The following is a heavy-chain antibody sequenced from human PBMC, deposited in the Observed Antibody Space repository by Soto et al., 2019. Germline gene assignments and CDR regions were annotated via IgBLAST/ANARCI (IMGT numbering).Heavy chain of an antibody. CDR2: IYPGDSDT. Sequence: GESLKISCKGSGYSFTSYWIGWVRQVPWKGLEWMGIIYPGDSDTRYSPSFQGQVTISADKSISTAYLQWSSLKASDTAMYYCARAVPHYHDSSGYSNFDYWGQGTLVTVSS. CDR1: GYSFTSYW. D-gene: IGHD3-22*01. J-gene: IGHJ4*02. V-gene: IGHV5-51*01. CDR3: ARAVPHYHDSSGYSNFDY.